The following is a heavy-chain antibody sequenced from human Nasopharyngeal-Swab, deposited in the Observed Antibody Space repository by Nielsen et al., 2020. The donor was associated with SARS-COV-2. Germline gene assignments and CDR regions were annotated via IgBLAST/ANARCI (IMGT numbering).Heavy chain of an antibody. CDR2: INPSGGSIGGGTT. V-gene: IGHV1-46*01. Sequence: WVRQAPGQGLEWMGMINPSGGSIGGGTTIYAQKFRGRVTVTRDTSTSTVYMELSSLRSEDTAVYFCARVSPVRNYLDYWGQGTLVTVSS. CDR3: ARVSPVRNYLDY. J-gene: IGHJ4*02.